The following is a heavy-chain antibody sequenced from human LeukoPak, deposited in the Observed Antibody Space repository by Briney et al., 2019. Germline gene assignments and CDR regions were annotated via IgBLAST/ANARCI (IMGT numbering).Heavy chain of an antibody. Sequence: PGGSLRLSCAASGFIFNTYALHWVRQAPGKGLEWVAVISYDGSNKYYADSVKGRFTISRDNSKSTLYLQMNSLRAEDTAVYYCASGYCSSTSCYEGWFDPWGQGTLVTVSS. CDR2: ISYDGSNK. V-gene: IGHV3-30*14. D-gene: IGHD2-2*01. CDR1: GFIFNTYA. CDR3: ASGYCSSTSCYEGWFDP. J-gene: IGHJ5*02.